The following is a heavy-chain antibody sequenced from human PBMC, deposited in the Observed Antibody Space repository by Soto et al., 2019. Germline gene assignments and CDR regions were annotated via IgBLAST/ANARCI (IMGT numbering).Heavy chain of an antibody. CDR3: ARARIAAAAATPPGNYYFDY. J-gene: IGHJ4*02. CDR2: IYTSGST. D-gene: IGHD6-13*01. Sequence: QVQLQESGPGLVKPSETLSLTCTVSGGSISSYYWSWIRQPAGKGLEWIGRIYTSGSTNYNPSLKSRVTMSVDTSKNQFSLKLSSVTAADTAVYYCARARIAAAAATPPGNYYFDYWGQGTLVTVSS. CDR1: GGSISSYY. V-gene: IGHV4-4*07.